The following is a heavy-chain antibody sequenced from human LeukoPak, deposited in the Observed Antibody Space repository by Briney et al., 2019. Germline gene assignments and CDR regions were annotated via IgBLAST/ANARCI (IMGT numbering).Heavy chain of an antibody. V-gene: IGHV3-21*01. Sequence: PGGSLRLSCAASGFTFSSYSMNWVRQAPGKGLEWVSSISSSSSYIYYADSVKGRFTISRDNAKNSLYLQMNSLRAEDTAVYYCASYSGSFNDAFDIWGQGTMVTVSS. CDR1: GFTFSSYS. D-gene: IGHD1-26*01. CDR2: ISSSSSYI. J-gene: IGHJ3*02. CDR3: ASYSGSFNDAFDI.